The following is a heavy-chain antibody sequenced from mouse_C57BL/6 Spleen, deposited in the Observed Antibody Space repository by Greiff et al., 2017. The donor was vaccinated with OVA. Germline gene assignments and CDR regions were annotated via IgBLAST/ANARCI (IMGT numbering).Heavy chain of an antibody. CDR1: GYAFSSSW. J-gene: IGHJ3*01. D-gene: IGHD3-2*02. V-gene: IGHV1-82*01. CDR3: QAQARGTWFAY. Sequence: VKLMESGPELVKPGASVKISCKASGYAFSSSWMNWVKQRPGKGLEWIGRIYPGDGDTNYNGKFKGKATLTADKSSSTAYMQLSSLTSEDSAVYVCQAQARGTWFAYWGQGTLVTVSA. CDR2: IYPGDGDT.